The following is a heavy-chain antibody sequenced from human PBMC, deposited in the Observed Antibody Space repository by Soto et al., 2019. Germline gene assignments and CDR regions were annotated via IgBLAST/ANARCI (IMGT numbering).Heavy chain of an antibody. Sequence: VQLVESGGGVVQPGRSLRLSCAASGFTFSDYDMHWVRQAPGKGLEWEAVVSHDGRTTHYADSVKGRFTISRDSSKNTVSLEMTSLRAEDTAVYYCAKGGRQWLVTSDFNYWGQGALVTVSS. CDR3: AKGGRQWLVTSDFNY. D-gene: IGHD6-19*01. J-gene: IGHJ4*02. CDR2: VSHDGRTT. V-gene: IGHV3-30*18. CDR1: GFTFSDYD.